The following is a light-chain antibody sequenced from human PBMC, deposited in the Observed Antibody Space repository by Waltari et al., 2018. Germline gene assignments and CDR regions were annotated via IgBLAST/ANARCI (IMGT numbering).Light chain of an antibody. Sequence: AVQMTQSPSSLSASVGDRVSITCRASRGVGSDLSWDQQKAGTAPKLLIYAISTLQSGVPSRFSGSGSATDFTLTISNLQPEDFATYYCLQDSYKPYSFGPGTKLEIK. CDR2: AIS. CDR1: RGVGSD. V-gene: IGKV1-6*01. J-gene: IGKJ2*03. CDR3: LQDSYKPYS.